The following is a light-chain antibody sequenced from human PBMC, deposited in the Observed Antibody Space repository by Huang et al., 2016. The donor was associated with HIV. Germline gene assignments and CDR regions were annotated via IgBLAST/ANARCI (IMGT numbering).Light chain of an antibody. CDR1: QSISNW. CDR3: QQLHSNPYT. J-gene: IGKJ2*01. V-gene: IGKV1-5*03. CDR2: KAF. Sequence: DIQMTQSPPTLSPSVGDRVTITCRASQSISNWLAWYQQKPGKAPKLLIYKAFSLQTGVPSRFSGSGSGTEFTLTITRLQPDDFATYYCQQLHSNPYTFGQGTKLEIK.